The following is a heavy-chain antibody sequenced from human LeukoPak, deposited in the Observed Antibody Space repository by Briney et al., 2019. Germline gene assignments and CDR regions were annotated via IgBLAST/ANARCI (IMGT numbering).Heavy chain of an antibody. CDR1: GDSLSKYF. CDR3: AGLYCSRTSCFFDY. J-gene: IGHJ4*02. Sequence: KASETLSLTCSVSGDSLSKYFWSWIRQSPGKGLEWIGYIHYSGSTNYNPSLKNRVTMSVDTSKNQFSLKLRSVTAADTAVYYCAGLYCSRTSCFFDYWGQGTLVTVSS. CDR2: IHYSGST. D-gene: IGHD2-2*01. V-gene: IGHV4-59*03.